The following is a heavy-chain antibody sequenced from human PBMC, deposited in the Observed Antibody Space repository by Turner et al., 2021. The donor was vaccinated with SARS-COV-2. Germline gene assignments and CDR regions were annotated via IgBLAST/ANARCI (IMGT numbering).Heavy chain of an antibody. V-gene: IGHV4-39*01. CDR2: INYSGRT. CDR1: GASLRSSRNY. CDR3: ARHDSRITNIIVVPRNWFDP. J-gene: IGHJ5*02. D-gene: IGHD3-22*01. Sequence: QLQLQESGPGLVKASETLSLTRTVPGASLRSSRNYWGWIRQPPGKGLEWIGSINYSGRTYYKSSLKSRVTISVDTSKNQISLKLSTVTAADTAKYYCARHDSRITNIIVVPRNWFDPWGQGTLVTVSS.